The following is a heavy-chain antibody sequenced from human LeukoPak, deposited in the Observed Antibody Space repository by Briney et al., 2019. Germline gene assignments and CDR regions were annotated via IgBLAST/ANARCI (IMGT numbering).Heavy chain of an antibody. CDR2: ISGTGNTI. CDR3: ARGTPDSSNHVGWFDP. V-gene: IGHV3-48*03. J-gene: IGHJ5*02. D-gene: IGHD4-11*01. CDR1: GFTFSSYE. Sequence: PGGSLRLSCAASGFTFSSYEMNWVRQAPGKGLEWLSYISGTGNTIYYADSVKGRFTISRDNARHSLYLQMNSLRDEDTALYYCARGTPDSSNHVGWFDPWGQGTLVTVSS.